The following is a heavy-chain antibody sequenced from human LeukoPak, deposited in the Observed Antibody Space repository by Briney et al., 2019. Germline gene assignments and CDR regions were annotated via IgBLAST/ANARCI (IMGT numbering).Heavy chain of an antibody. CDR3: ARVRGYSYYGGYYYYMDV. Sequence: GGSLRLSCAASGFTFSSYWMHWVRQAPGKRLVWVSRINSDGSSTSYAASVKGRYTISRDNAKNTLYLQMNSLRAEDTAVYYCARVRGYSYYGGYYYYMDVWGKGTTVTVSS. J-gene: IGHJ6*03. D-gene: IGHD5-18*01. CDR1: GFTFSSYW. V-gene: IGHV3-74*01. CDR2: INSDGSST.